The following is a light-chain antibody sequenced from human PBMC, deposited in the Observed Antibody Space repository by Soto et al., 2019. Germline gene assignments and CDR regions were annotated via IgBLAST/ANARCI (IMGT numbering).Light chain of an antibody. J-gene: IGKJ4*01. V-gene: IGKV1-9*01. CDR1: QGISSY. CDR3: QHLNSYPLT. Sequence: ILLTQSPSSLSASVGDRVTITCRASQGISSYLAWYQQKPGKAPKLLIYAASTWQSGVPSRFSCSGSRTDFTHTISILQPEDFVYYCCQHLNSYPLTFGGGTKVEIK. CDR2: AAS.